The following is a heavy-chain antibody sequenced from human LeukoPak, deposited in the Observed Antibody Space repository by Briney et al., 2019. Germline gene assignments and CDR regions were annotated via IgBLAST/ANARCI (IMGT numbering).Heavy chain of an antibody. Sequence: GGSLRLSCAASGFTFSSYSMNWVRQTPGKGLEWVSSISSSSSYIYYADSVKGRFTISRDNAKNSLYLQMNSLRAEDTAVYYCAREKLYYYDSSGYPQPFDYWGQGTLVTVSS. V-gene: IGHV3-21*01. CDR2: ISSSSSYI. J-gene: IGHJ4*02. CDR1: GFTFSSYS. D-gene: IGHD3-22*01. CDR3: AREKLYYYDSSGYPQPFDY.